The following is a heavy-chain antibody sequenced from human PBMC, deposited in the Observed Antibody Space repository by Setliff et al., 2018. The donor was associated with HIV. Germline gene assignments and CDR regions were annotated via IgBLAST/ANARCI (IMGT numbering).Heavy chain of an antibody. J-gene: IGHJ4*02. CDR3: ARRPQWLGHYFDY. CDR1: SESFSGYY. CDR2: INHSGST. V-gene: IGHV4-34*01. D-gene: IGHD6-19*01. Sequence: SETLSLTCAVYSESFSGYYWSWVRQPPGKGLEWIGEINHSGSTNYNPSLKSRVTISVDASKNQFSLNVISVTAADTAVYYCARRPQWLGHYFDYWGQGTLVTVS.